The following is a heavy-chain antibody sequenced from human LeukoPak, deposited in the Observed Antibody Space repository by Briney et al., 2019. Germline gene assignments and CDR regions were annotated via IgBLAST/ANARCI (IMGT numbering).Heavy chain of an antibody. CDR1: GYTFTSYD. J-gene: IGHJ4*02. D-gene: IGHD5-12*01. CDR2: MNPNSGNA. V-gene: IGHV1-8*01. Sequence: ASVNVSCKASGYTFTSYDINWVRQASGQGLEWMGWMNPNSGNAGYAQKFQGRVTMTRNTSISTAYMELSSLRSEDTAVYYCARRLRVSSGYGSDYWGQGTLVTVSS. CDR3: ARRLRVSSGYGSDY.